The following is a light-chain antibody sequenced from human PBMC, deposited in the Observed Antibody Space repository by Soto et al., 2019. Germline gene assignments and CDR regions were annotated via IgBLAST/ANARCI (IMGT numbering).Light chain of an antibody. J-gene: IGKJ1*01. CDR3: QQYNSYSPRWT. CDR2: DAS. V-gene: IGKV1-5*01. CDR1: QSISSW. Sequence: DIQMTQSPSTLSASVGDRVTITCRASQSISSWLAWYQQKPGKAPKLLIYDASSLESGVPSRFSGSGSGTEFPLTISSLQPDDFAAYYRQQYNSYSPRWTFGQGTKVEIK.